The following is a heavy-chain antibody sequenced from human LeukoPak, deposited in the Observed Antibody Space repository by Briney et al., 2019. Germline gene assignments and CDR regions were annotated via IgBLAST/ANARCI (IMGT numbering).Heavy chain of an antibody. J-gene: IGHJ6*02. CDR2: ISSSSSYI. V-gene: IGHV3-21*04. Sequence: PGGSLRLSCAASGFTFSSYSMNWVRQAPGKGLEWVSSISSSSSYIYYADSVKGRFTISRDNAKNSLYLQMNSLRAEDTAVYYCAKDGATHYDYVWGSYRYDSSGLYYYYYGMDVWGQGTTVTVSS. CDR1: GFTFSSYS. D-gene: IGHD3-16*02. CDR3: AKDGATHYDYVWGSYRYDSSGLYYYYYGMDV.